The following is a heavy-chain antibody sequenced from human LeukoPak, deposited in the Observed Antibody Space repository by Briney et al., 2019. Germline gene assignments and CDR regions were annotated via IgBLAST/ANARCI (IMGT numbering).Heavy chain of an antibody. V-gene: IGHV3-9*03. D-gene: IGHD6-6*01. CDR3: TKDMSVGAARGMDV. CDR1: GFTLDDYA. CDR2: ISLNSGSI. Sequence: SLRLSCAPSGFTLDDYAMHWVRQAPGEGLGWVSGISLNSGSIGYTDSVKSRFAIARENAKNFLYLQMNGLRGEDMALYYGTKDMSVGAARGMDVEGKGTMVTVSA. J-gene: IGHJ6*04.